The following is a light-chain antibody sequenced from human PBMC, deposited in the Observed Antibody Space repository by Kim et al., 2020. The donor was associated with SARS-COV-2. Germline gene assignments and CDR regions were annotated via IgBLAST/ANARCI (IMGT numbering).Light chain of an antibody. CDR2: ATS. Sequence: SASVGDRVTITCRASQGIGNYLAWFQPKPGKVPERLIYATSSLQSGVPSRFSGSGSGTKFTLTISSLQPEDFATYYCLQHSAYPYTFGQGTKLEI. J-gene: IGKJ2*01. V-gene: IGKV1-17*03. CDR3: LQHSAYPYT. CDR1: QGIGNY.